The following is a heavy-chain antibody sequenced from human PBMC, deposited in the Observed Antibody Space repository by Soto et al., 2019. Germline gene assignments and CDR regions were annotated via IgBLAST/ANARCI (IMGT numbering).Heavy chain of an antibody. V-gene: IGHV2-70*01. Sequence: SGPTLVNPTQTLTLTCTFSGFSFTTSGMCVSWIRKPPGKALEWPALIDWDDDKFYVTSLKARLTISRDTSKNQVVLTMTNMDPLDTATYYCARNFYDTGNYYARIDYWGPGTLVTVSS. CDR1: GFSFTTSGMC. J-gene: IGHJ4*02. CDR3: ARNFYDTGNYYARIDY. D-gene: IGHD3-10*01. CDR2: IDWDDDK.